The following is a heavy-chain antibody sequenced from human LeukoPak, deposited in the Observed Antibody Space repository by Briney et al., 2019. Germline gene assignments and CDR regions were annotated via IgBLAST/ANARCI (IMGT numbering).Heavy chain of an antibody. V-gene: IGHV1-69*05. J-gene: IGHJ4*02. Sequence: GASVKVSCKASGGTLSTYAISWVRQAPGQGLEWMGVIIPIFGTANYAQKFQGRVTITTDESTSTAYMELSSLRSEDTAVYYSARGYCSNNICLGRPYFDYWGQGTLVTVSS. CDR2: IIPIFGTA. CDR1: GGTLSTYA. CDR3: ARGYCSNNICLGRPYFDY. D-gene: IGHD2-2*01.